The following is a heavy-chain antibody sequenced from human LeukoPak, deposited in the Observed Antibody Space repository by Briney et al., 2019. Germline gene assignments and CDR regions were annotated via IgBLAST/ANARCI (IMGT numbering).Heavy chain of an antibody. CDR3: ARGYYYDSSGYWAPFDY. V-gene: IGHV3-23*01. D-gene: IGHD3-22*01. Sequence: GGSLRLSCAASGFTFSSYAMSWVRQAPGKGLEWVSRISGSGGSTYYADSVKGRFTISRDNSKNTPYLQMNSLRAEDTAVYYCARGYYYDSSGYWAPFDYWGQGTLVTVSS. J-gene: IGHJ4*02. CDR1: GFTFSSYA. CDR2: ISGSGGST.